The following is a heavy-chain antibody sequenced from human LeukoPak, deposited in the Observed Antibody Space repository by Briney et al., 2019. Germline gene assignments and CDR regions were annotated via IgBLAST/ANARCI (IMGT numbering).Heavy chain of an antibody. D-gene: IGHD3-3*01. CDR2: INPNSGGT. CDR1: GYTFTGYY. CDR3: ARAAYDFWSGSADNWFDP. J-gene: IGHJ5*02. Sequence: GASVKVSCKASGYTFTGYYMHWVRQAPGQGLEWMGRINPNSGGTNYAQKFQGRVTMTRDTSISTAYMELSRLRSDDTAVYYCARAAYDFWSGSADNWFDPWGQGTLVTVSS. V-gene: IGHV1-2*06.